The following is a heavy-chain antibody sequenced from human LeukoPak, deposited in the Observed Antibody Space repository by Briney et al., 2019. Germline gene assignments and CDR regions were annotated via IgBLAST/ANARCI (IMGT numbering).Heavy chain of an antibody. J-gene: IGHJ4*02. CDR3: ARGPPFDY. CDR2: IYSGGST. CDR1: GFTVRSHR. V-gene: IGHV3-53*01. Sequence: GGSLRLSCAASGFTVRSHRLIWVRQAPGKGLEWVSVIYSGGSTYYADSVKGRFTISRDNSKNTLYLQMNSLRAEDTAVYYCARGPPFDYWGQGTLVTVSS.